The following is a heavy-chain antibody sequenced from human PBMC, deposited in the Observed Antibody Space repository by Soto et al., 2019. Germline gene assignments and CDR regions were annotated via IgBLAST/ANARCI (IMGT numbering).Heavy chain of an antibody. CDR1: GFSLSTSGTR. CDR3: ARPRDGSYGPYAFDI. CDR2: IDWDDEK. J-gene: IGHJ3*02. D-gene: IGHD6-19*01. V-gene: IGHV2-70*04. Sequence: SGPTLVNPTQTLTLTCTLSGFSLSTSGTRVSWIRQPPGKALEWLARIDWDDEKFYSTSLKTRLTISKDTSKNQVVLTMTNMDPVDTATYYCARPRDGSYGPYAFDIWDQGTMVTVSS.